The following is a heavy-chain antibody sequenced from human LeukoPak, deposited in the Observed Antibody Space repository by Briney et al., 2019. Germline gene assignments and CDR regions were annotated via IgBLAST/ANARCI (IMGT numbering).Heavy chain of an antibody. CDR1: RFTFGSYT. CDR3: ERERGVYADPDACDM. V-gene: IGHV3-23*01. Sequence: GGSLRLSCADPRFTFGSYTMNSVCQAPGKGLEWVSTISGSGGSTYYADSVKGRFTISRDNSKNTLYMQMNSLRADDTGGYYCERERGVYADPDACDMWGQGTMVTVSS. J-gene: IGHJ3*02. D-gene: IGHD5/OR15-5a*01. CDR2: ISGSGGST.